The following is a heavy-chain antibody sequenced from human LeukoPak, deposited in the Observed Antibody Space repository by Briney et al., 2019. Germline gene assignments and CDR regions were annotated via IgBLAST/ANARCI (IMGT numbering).Heavy chain of an antibody. D-gene: IGHD3-10*01. J-gene: IGHJ5*02. Sequence: PGRSLRLSCAASRFIFSSYAMHWVRQAPGKGLEWVAVLSYDGSDKYYADSVKGRFTISRDNAKNSMYLLMNSLRVEDTAVYYCVRDVLYYYGAERLFWFDPWGQGTLVTVSS. CDR1: RFIFSSYA. CDR2: LSYDGSDK. CDR3: VRDVLYYYGAERLFWFDP. V-gene: IGHV3-30*04.